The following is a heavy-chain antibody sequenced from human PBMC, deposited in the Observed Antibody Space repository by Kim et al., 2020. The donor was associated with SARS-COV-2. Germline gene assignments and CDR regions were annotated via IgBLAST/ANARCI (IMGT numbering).Heavy chain of an antibody. D-gene: IGHD6-13*01. CDR3: ARAGGTSWYDY. J-gene: IGHJ4*02. CDR2: IWHDGSNK. CDR1: GFTFTTYG. Sequence: GGSLRLSCAASGFTFTTYGMHWVRQAPGKGLEWVAVIWHDGSNKYYADSVKGRFTIYRYDSKNTLCLQMDSLRAEDTAVYYCARAGGTSWYDYWGQGTLVTVSS. V-gene: IGHV3-33*01.